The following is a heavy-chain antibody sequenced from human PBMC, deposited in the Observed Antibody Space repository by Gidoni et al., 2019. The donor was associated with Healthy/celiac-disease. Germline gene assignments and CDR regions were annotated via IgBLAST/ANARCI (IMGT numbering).Heavy chain of an antibody. CDR1: GGSISSYY. V-gene: IGHV4-59*01. Sequence: QVQLQESGPGLVKPSETLSLTCPVSGGSISSYYWSWIRHPPGNGLEWIGYIYYSGSTNYNPSLKSRVTISVDTSKNQFSLKLSSVTAADTAVYYCAGSSIAAHPFDYWGQGTLVTVSS. CDR3: AGSSIAAHPFDY. J-gene: IGHJ4*02. D-gene: IGHD6-6*01. CDR2: IYYSGST.